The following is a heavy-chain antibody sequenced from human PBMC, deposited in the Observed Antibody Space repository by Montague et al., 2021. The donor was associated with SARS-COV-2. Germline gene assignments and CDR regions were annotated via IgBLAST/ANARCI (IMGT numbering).Heavy chain of an antibody. Sequence: SETLSLTCTVSGGSITSSAYYWSWIRQSPGKGLEWIVTIYYSGNTYSNPSLKSRVTISMDTSKSQVSLKINSVTAADTAVYFCASLGSPAYCGGDCYLRDYGMDIWGQGTRVTVSS. D-gene: IGHD2-21*02. CDR3: ASLGSPAYCGGDCYLRDYGMDI. CDR1: GGSITSSAYY. V-gene: IGHV4-39*01. J-gene: IGHJ6*02. CDR2: IYYSGNT.